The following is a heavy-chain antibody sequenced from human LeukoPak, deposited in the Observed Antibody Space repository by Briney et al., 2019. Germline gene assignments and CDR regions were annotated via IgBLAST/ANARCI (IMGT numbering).Heavy chain of an antibody. Sequence: SETLSLTCTVSGGSTSSYHWSWIRQPPGKGLEWIGYIYYSGSTNYNPSLKSRVTISVDTSKNQFSLKLSSVTAADTAVYYCARVRYDFWSGVLDYWGQGTLVTVSS. CDR3: ARVRYDFWSGVLDY. J-gene: IGHJ4*02. CDR2: IYYSGST. V-gene: IGHV4-59*01. D-gene: IGHD3-3*01. CDR1: GGSTSSYH.